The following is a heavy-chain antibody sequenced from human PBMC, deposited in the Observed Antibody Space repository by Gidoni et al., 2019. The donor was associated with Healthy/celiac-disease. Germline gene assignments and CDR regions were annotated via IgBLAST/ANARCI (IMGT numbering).Heavy chain of an antibody. CDR3: TTEYTVAGTRGSRGRGR. CDR1: GFTFSNAW. Sequence: EVQLVESGGGVVKPGGSLRLSCAASGFTFSNAWMSWVRQAPGKGLEWVGRIKSKTDGGTTDYAARVKGRFTISRDDSKNTLYLQMNSLKTEDTAVYYCTTEYTVAGTRGSRGRGRWGQGTLVTVSS. J-gene: IGHJ4*02. D-gene: IGHD6-19*01. CDR2: IKSKTDGGTT. V-gene: IGHV3-15*01.